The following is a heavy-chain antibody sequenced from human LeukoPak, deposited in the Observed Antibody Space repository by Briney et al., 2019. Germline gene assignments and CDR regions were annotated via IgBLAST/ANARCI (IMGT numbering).Heavy chain of an antibody. CDR3: ARGAGPPPRITIFGVALEGDNWFDP. J-gene: IGHJ5*02. CDR2: INHSGST. D-gene: IGHD3-3*01. Sequence: SETLSLTCAVYGGSFSGYYWSWIRQPPGKGLEWIGEINHSGSTNYNPSLKSRVTISVDTSKNQFSLKLSSVTAADTAVLYLARGAGPPPRITIFGVALEGDNWFDPWGQGTLVTVSS. CDR1: GGSFSGYY. V-gene: IGHV4-34*01.